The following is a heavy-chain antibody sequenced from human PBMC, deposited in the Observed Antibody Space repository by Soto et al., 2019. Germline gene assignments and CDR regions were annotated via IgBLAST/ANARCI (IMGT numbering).Heavy chain of an antibody. Sequence: QVQLVESGGGVVQPGGSLRLSCAASGFTFSNYAMHWVRQAPGKGLEWVAVTPYAGGNEDYADSVKGRFTISRDNSNKTLYLQMNSLRAEDTAVYYCARAEGPYGDYGSGVDVWGHGTTVTVSS. V-gene: IGHV3-30-3*01. CDR3: ARAEGPYGDYGSGVDV. J-gene: IGHJ6*02. CDR2: TPYAGGNE. D-gene: IGHD4-17*01. CDR1: GFTFSNYA.